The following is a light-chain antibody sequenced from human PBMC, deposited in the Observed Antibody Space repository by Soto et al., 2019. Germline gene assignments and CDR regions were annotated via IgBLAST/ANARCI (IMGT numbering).Light chain of an antibody. CDR2: GAS. J-gene: IGKJ1*01. V-gene: IGKV1-5*03. CDR3: QQYNSYSET. CDR1: QSISTW. Sequence: DIQMTQSPSTLSASVGDRVTITCRASQSISTWLAWYQQKSGKAPKLLIYGASSLGSGVPSRFSGSGSGTEFTLTISSLQPDDFATYYCQQYNSYSETFGQGTKVEIK.